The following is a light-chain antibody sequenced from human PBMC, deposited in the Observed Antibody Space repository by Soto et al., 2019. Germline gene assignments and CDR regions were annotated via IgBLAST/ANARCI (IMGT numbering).Light chain of an antibody. J-gene: IGKJ2*01. CDR3: QQYGRSPPYT. Sequence: EIVLTQSPGTLSLSPGERATLSCRASQSVSSSYLAWYQQKPGQAPRLLIYGESSRATGIPDRFSGSGSGTDFTLTISRLEPEDFAVYFFQQYGRSPPYTFGQGTKVEI. V-gene: IGKV3-20*01. CDR2: GES. CDR1: QSVSSSY.